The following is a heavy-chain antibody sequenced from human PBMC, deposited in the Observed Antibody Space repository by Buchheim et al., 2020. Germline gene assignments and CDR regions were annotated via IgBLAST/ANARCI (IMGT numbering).Heavy chain of an antibody. CDR2: ISSSRGYI. Sequence: EVQLVESGGGLVKPGGSLRLSCAASGFTFSSYSMNWVRQAPGKGLEWVSSISSSRGYIYYADSVRGRFTISRENAKNSLYLQMNSLRAEDTAVYYCARDETIVVVPAALDYWGQGTL. D-gene: IGHD2-2*01. CDR1: GFTFSSYS. J-gene: IGHJ4*02. V-gene: IGHV3-21*01. CDR3: ARDETIVVVPAALDY.